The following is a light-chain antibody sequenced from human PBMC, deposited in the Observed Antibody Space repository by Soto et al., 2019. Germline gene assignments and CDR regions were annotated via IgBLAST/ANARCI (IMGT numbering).Light chain of an antibody. CDR3: XXYINWPWT. CDR2: GAS. J-gene: IGKJ1*01. V-gene: IGKV3-15*01. Sequence: EIVMTQSPATLSVSPGERATLSCWASQSLTSNLAWYQQKPGQAPRLLIYGASTRATGIPATFSGSGSGTXXXXXXXXLXSEXXXXXXCXXYINWPWTFGQGTKVEIK. CDR1: QSLTSN.